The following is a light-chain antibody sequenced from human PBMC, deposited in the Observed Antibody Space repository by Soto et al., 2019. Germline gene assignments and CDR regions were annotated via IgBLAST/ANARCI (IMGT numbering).Light chain of an antibody. Sequence: QSALTQPASVSGSPGQSITISCTGTNSDVGSYNLVSWYQQHPGKAPKLMIYEGSKRPSGVSNRFSGSKSGNTASLTISGLQDEDEADYYCCSYAGSSTVVFGGGTQLTVL. J-gene: IGLJ2*01. V-gene: IGLV2-23*01. CDR2: EGS. CDR1: NSDVGSYNL. CDR3: CSYAGSSTVV.